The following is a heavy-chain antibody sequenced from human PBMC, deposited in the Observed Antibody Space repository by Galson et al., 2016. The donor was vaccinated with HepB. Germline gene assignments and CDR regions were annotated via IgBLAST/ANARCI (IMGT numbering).Heavy chain of an antibody. CDR1: GFTFSNYG. CDR2: IWYDGSNK. J-gene: IGHJ4*02. Sequence: SLRLSCAASGFTFSNYGMHWVRQAPGKGLEWVAIIWYDGSNKYYADSVKGRFTISRDNSNNTLYLQMNSLRAEDTAVYFCARYRSGSFDNWGQGTLVTVSS. D-gene: IGHD6-19*01. CDR3: ARYRSGSFDN. V-gene: IGHV3-33*01.